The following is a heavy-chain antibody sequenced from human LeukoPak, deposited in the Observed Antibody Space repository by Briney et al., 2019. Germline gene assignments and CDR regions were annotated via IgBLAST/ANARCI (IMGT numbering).Heavy chain of an antibody. D-gene: IGHD1-26*01. CDR2: INWNGGST. Sequence: PGGSLRLSCAASGFTFSSYSMNWVRQAPGKGLEWVSGINWNGGSTGYADSVKGRFTISRDNAKNSLYLQMNSLRAEDTALYYCARVLVGALNAFDIWGQGTMVTVSS. J-gene: IGHJ3*02. CDR1: GFTFSSYS. V-gene: IGHV3-20*04. CDR3: ARVLVGALNAFDI.